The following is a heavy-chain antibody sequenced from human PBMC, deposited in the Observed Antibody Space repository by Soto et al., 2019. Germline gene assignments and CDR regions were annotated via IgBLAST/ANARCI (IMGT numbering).Heavy chain of an antibody. D-gene: IGHD1-26*01. V-gene: IGHV3-23*01. CDR1: GFTFSSYA. Sequence: GGSLRLSCAASGFTFSSYAMSWVRQAPGKGLECVSAISGSGGSTYYADSVKGRFTISRDNSKNTLYLQMNSLRAEDTAVYYCARSASTGSFYVYSIDYWGQGTLVTVSS. CDR3: ARSASTGSFYVYSIDY. J-gene: IGHJ4*02. CDR2: ISGSGGST.